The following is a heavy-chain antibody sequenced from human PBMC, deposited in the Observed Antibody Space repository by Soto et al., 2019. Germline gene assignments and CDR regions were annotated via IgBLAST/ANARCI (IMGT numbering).Heavy chain of an antibody. J-gene: IGHJ5*02. V-gene: IGHV4-38-2*01. Sequence: SETLSLTCAVSGYSISSGYYWGWILQPPGKGLEWIGSIYHSGSTYYNPSLKSRVTISVDTSKNQFSLKLSSVTAADTAVYYCAKSLYCTNGVCSNWFDPWGQGTLVTVSS. CDR1: GYSISSGYY. D-gene: IGHD2-8*01. CDR2: IYHSGST. CDR3: AKSLYCTNGVCSNWFDP.